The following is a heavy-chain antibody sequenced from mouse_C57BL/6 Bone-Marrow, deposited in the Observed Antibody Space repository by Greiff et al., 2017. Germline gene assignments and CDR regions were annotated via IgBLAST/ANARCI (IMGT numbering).Heavy chain of an antibody. D-gene: IGHD2-3*01. J-gene: IGHJ2*01. CDR2: IDPSDSYT. Sequence: QVQLQQPGAELVKPGASVKLSCKASGYTFTSYWMQWVKQRPGQGLEWIGEIDPSDSYTNYNQKFKGKATLTVDTSSSTAYMQLSSLTSEDSAVYYCARWGRWLLDYWGQGTTRTVSS. V-gene: IGHV1-50*01. CDR3: ARWGRWLLDY. CDR1: GYTFTSYW.